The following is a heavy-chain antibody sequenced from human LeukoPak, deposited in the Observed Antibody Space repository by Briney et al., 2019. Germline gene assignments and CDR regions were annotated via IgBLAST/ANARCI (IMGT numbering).Heavy chain of an antibody. D-gene: IGHD3-3*01. CDR2: ISGSGGST. CDR1: GFIFSNYA. Sequence: GGSLRLSCAASGFIFSNYAMSWVRQAPGKGLEWVSAISGSGGSTYYADSVKGRFTISRDNSKNTLYLQMNSLRAEDTAVYYCAKDFGYDFWSGYYGSYGMDVWGQGTTVTVSS. V-gene: IGHV3-23*01. J-gene: IGHJ6*02. CDR3: AKDFGYDFWSGYYGSYGMDV.